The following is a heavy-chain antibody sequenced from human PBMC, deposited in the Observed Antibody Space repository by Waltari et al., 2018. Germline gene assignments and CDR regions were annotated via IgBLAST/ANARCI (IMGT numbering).Heavy chain of an antibody. J-gene: IGHJ3*02. CDR2: INTKSGDI. CDR1: GYTFIDYY. V-gene: IGHV1-2*06. D-gene: IGHD6-13*01. Sequence: QVQLAQSGAEVGKPGASVKVPCRASGYTFIDYYIHWVRQAPGQGLEWMGRINTKSGDISYAQRFEGRVTMTRDTSIRTAYMELSDLRSEDTAVYYCARGRYSSSWYELRAFDIWGQGTMVTVSS. CDR3: ARGRYSSSWYELRAFDI.